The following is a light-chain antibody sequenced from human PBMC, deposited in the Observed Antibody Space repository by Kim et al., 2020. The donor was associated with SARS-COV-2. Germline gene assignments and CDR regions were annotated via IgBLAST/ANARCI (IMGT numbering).Light chain of an antibody. Sequence: GQSITISCTGYSSDVGGSNYVSWSQQHPGKAPKRMIYDVSNRPSGVSNRFSGSKSGNTASLTISGLQAEDEADYYCSSYTSSSTWVFGGGTQLTVL. J-gene: IGLJ3*02. CDR3: SSYTSSSTWV. V-gene: IGLV2-14*03. CDR1: SSDVGGSNY. CDR2: DVS.